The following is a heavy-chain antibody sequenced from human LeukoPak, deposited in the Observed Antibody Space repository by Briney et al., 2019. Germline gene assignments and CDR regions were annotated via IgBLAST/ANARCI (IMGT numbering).Heavy chain of an antibody. CDR1: GYTFTGYY. V-gene: IGHV1-2*02. D-gene: IGHD6-13*01. Sequence: ASVKVSCNASGYTFTGYYMHWVRQAPGQGLEWMGWINPNSGGTNYAQKFQGRVTMTRDTSISTAYMELSRLRSDDTAVYYCARGGYSSSWYGENYFDYWGQGTLVTVSS. CDR2: INPNSGGT. CDR3: ARGGYSSSWYGENYFDY. J-gene: IGHJ4*02.